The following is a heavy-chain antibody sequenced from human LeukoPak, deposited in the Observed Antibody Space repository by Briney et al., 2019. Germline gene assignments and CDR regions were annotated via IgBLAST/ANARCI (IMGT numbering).Heavy chain of an antibody. J-gene: IGHJ5*02. CDR3: ARDWSQLELPGEPAPLSNWFDP. D-gene: IGHD1-1*01. CDR2: IYTSGST. CDR1: GGSISSYY. V-gene: IGHV4-4*07. Sequence: PSETLSLTCTVSGGSISSYYWRWIRQPAGKGLEWIGRIYTSGSTNYNPSLKSRVTMSVDTSKNQFSLKLSSVTAADTAVYYCARDWSQLELPGEPAPLSNWFDPWGQGTLVTVSS.